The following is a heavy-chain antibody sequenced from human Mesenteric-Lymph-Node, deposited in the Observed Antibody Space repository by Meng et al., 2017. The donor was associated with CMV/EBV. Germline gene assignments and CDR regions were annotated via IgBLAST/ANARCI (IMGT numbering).Heavy chain of an antibody. CDR3: TAPDSSGIDY. CDR2: IRSKANNYAT. D-gene: IGHD3-22*01. J-gene: IGHJ4*02. CDR1: GSTLSGSA. V-gene: IGHV3-73*01. Sequence: GAASGSTLSGSAMHWVRQASGKGLEWVGRIRSKANNYATAYAASVKGRFTISRDDSKNTAYLQMNSLKTEDTAVYYCTAPDSSGIDYWGQGTLVTVSS.